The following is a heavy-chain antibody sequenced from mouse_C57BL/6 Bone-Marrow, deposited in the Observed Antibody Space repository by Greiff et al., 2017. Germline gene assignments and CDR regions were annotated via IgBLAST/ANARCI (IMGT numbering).Heavy chain of an antibody. D-gene: IGHD1-1*01. V-gene: IGHV1-47*01. CDR2: FHPYNDDT. J-gene: IGHJ2*01. CDR3: ARGDYYGSSRDY. Sequence: QVHVKQSGAELVKPGASVKMSCKASGYTFTTYPIEWMKQNHGKSLEWIGNFHPYNDDTKYNEKFKGKATLTVEKSSSTVYLELSRLTSEDSAVYYCARGDYYGSSRDYWGQGTTLTVSS. CDR1: GYTFTTYP.